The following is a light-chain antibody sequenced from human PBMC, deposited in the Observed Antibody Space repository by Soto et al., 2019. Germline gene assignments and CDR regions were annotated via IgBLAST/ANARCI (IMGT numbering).Light chain of an antibody. CDR1: PSVSSSY. V-gene: IGKV3-20*01. CDR2: GAS. CDR3: QQYGSSRIT. Sequence: DIVLTQSPGPLSLSPGARATLSCRASPSVSSSYLAWYQQKPGQAPRLLIYGASSRATGIPDRFSGSGSGTDFTLTISRLEPEDFAVYYCQQYGSSRITFGPGTKVEIK. J-gene: IGKJ3*01.